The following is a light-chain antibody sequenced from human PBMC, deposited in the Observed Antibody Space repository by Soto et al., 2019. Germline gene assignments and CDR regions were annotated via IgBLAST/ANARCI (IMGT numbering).Light chain of an antibody. J-gene: IGKJ4*01. CDR1: QSVSSY. CDR2: DAS. CDR3: QQRSNWPLLT. V-gene: IGKV3-11*01. Sequence: EIVLTQSPATLSLSPGERATLSCRASQSVSSYLAWYQQKPGQAPRLLIYDASNRATGIPARFSGSGSGTDFTLTSSSLEPEEFAVYFGQQRSNWPLLTFGGGTRVEI.